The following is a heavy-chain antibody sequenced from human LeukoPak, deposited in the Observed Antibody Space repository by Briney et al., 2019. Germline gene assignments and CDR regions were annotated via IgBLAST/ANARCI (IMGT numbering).Heavy chain of an antibody. CDR3: ARSVPDYTRFDY. CDR2: FKTKYHQV. J-gene: IGHJ4*02. CDR1: GFTFGDYA. D-gene: IGHD4-11*01. V-gene: IGHV3-23*05. Sequence: GGSLRLSCAASGFTFGDYAMNWVRQAPGKGLEWVSTFKTKYHQVYYAESVRGRFTISTDNSRNTVFLQMNSLRADDTALYYCARSVPDYTRFDYWGQGALVTVSS.